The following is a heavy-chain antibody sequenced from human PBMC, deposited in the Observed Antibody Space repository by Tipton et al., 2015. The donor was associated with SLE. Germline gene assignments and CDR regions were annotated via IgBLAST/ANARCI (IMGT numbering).Heavy chain of an antibody. V-gene: IGHV4-61*02. CDR2: IYTSGST. CDR3: ARGKSLMVRGELGY. J-gene: IGHJ4*02. Sequence: TLSLTCTVSGGSFTSGTYYWSWIRQPAGKGLEWIGRIYTSGSTNYNPSLKSRVTISVDTSKNQFSLKLSSVTAADTAVYYCARGKSLMVRGELGYWGPGTLITVSS. D-gene: IGHD3-10*01. CDR1: GGSFTSGTYY.